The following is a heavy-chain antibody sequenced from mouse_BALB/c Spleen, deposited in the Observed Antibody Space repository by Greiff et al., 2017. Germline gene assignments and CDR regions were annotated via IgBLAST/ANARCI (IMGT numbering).Heavy chain of an antibody. D-gene: IGHD3-3*01. V-gene: IGHV1-12*01. CDR3: ARGGTGDY. J-gene: IGHJ2*01. CDR2: IYPGNGDT. CDR1: GYTFTSYN. Sequence: VQLQQPGAELVKPGASVKMSCKASGYTFTSYNMHWVKQTPGQGLEWIGAIYPGNGDTSYNQKFKGKATLTADKSSSTAYMQLSSLTSEDSAVYYCARGGTGDYWGQGTTLTVSS.